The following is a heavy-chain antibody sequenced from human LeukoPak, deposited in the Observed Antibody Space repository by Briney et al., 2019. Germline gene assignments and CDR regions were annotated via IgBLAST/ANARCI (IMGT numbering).Heavy chain of an antibody. CDR1: GFTFSSYA. Sequence: GGSLRLSCSASGFTFSSYAMSWVRQAPGKGLEWVSYISSSGSTIYYADSVKGRFTISRDNAKNSLYLQMNSLRAEDTAVYYCARGITMIDAWFFDYWGQGTLVTVSS. J-gene: IGHJ4*02. V-gene: IGHV3-48*04. CDR2: ISSSGSTI. CDR3: ARGITMIDAWFFDY. D-gene: IGHD3-22*01.